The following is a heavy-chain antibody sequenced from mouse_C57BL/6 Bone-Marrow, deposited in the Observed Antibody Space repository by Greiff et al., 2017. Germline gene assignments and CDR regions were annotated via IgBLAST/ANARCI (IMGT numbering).Heavy chain of an antibody. J-gene: IGHJ2*01. CDR1: GFNIKDYY. Sequence: EVQLQQSGAELVRPGASVKLSCTASGFNIKDYYMHWVKQRPEQGLEWIGRIDPEDGDTEYDPKFQGKATMTADTSSNPAYLQLSSLTSEYTAVYYWTGRLRYYFDYWGKGTTLTVSS. V-gene: IGHV14-1*01. D-gene: IGHD2-4*01. CDR3: TGRLRYYFDY. CDR2: IDPEDGDT.